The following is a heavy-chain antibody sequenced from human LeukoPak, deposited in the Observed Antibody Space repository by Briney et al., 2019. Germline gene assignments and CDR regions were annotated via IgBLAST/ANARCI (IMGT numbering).Heavy chain of an antibody. Sequence: SETLSLTCTVSGGSISSSSYYWGWIRQPPGKGLEWIGSIYYSGSTYYNPSLKSRVTISVDTSKNQFSLKLSSVTAADTAVYYCASHVDTATGVDYWGQGPLVTVPS. CDR1: GGSISSSSYY. J-gene: IGHJ4*02. V-gene: IGHV4-39*01. D-gene: IGHD5-18*01. CDR3: ASHVDTATGVDY. CDR2: IYYSGST.